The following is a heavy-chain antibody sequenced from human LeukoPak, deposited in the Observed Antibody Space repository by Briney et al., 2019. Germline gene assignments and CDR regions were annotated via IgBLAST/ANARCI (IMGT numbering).Heavy chain of an antibody. Sequence: GESLKIPCQGSEYSFATYWIAWLRQMPGKGLEWMGIIYPSDSDTRYSPSFQGQVTISADKSIKTAYLQWSSLKASDTAMYYCASPLQGIVGATGFDYWGQGTLVTVSS. CDR3: ASPLQGIVGATGFDY. CDR2: IYPSDSDT. J-gene: IGHJ4*02. V-gene: IGHV5-51*01. CDR1: EYSFATYW. D-gene: IGHD1-26*01.